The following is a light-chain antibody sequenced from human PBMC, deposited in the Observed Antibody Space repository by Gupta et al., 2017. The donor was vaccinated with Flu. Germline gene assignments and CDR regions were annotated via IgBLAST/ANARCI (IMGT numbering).Light chain of an antibody. CDR1: NIGSKS. CDR2: DDS. Sequence: SYVLTQPPSVSVAPGQTARITCGGNNIGSKSVHWYKQQPDQAPVLFVYDDSGRRSAVPDRFFCSNSGNTATLTTTRGDDGDEADYYCQEWHNSSDNPGVCGGGTK. J-gene: IGLJ3*02. V-gene: IGLV3-21*02. CDR3: QEWHNSSDNPGV.